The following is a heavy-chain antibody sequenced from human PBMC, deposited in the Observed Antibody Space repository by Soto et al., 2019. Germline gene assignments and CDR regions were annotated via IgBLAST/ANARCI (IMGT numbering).Heavy chain of an antibody. CDR2: ISSSSSYI. Sequence: GGSLRLSCAASGFTFSSYSMNWVRQAPGKGLEWVSSISSSSSYIYYADSVKGRFTISRDNAKNSLYLQMNSLRAEDTAVYYCAKLGLTRDYSHWGQGTLVTVSS. CDR1: GFTFSSYS. J-gene: IGHJ4*02. CDR3: AKLGLTRDYSH. V-gene: IGHV3-21*01. D-gene: IGHD2-21*01.